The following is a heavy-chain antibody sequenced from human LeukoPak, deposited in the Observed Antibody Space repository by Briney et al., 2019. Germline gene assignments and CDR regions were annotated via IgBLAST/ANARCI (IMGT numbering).Heavy chain of an antibody. CDR3: ARVGRSGWTVDY. Sequence: GGSLRLSCAASGFDFSTYSIDWVRRAPGKGLEWVSYISSSSSNIYHADSVKGRFTISRDNAKNSLHLQMNSLRAEDTAVYYCARVGRSGWTVDYWGQGTLVTVSS. D-gene: IGHD6-19*01. CDR2: ISSSSSNI. V-gene: IGHV3-48*04. CDR1: GFDFSTYS. J-gene: IGHJ4*02.